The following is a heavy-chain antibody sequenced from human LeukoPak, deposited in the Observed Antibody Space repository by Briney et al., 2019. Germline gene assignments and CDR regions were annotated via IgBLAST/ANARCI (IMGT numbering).Heavy chain of an antibody. V-gene: IGHV3-23*01. CDR1: GFTFSNYA. D-gene: IGHD2-21*01. Sequence: PGGSLRLSCAASGFTFSNYAMSWVRQAPGKGLEWVSGISGSGGNTYHADSVKGRFTISRDNSKNTLYVQMNGLRAEDTAVYYCATEKGDSPDYWGQGTLVTVSS. CDR3: ATEKGDSPDY. J-gene: IGHJ4*02. CDR2: ISGSGGNT.